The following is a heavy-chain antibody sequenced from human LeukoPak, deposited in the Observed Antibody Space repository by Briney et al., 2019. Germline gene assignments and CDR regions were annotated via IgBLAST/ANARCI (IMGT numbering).Heavy chain of an antibody. D-gene: IGHD3-10*01. V-gene: IGHV3-48*01. CDR1: GFTFSRNS. CDR2: ISSDSGTI. Sequence: GGSLRLSCAASGFTFSRNSMNWVRQAPGKGLEWISYISSDSGTIYYADSMKGRFTISRDNARNSLYLQMNSLRAEDTAVYYCARDKKGIDYWGQGTLVTVSS. CDR3: ARDKKGIDY. J-gene: IGHJ4*02.